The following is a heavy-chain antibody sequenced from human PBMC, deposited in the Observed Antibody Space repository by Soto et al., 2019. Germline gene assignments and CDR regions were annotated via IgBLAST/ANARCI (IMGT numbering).Heavy chain of an antibody. CDR3: VRYFARGHYYLDS. J-gene: IGHJ4*02. V-gene: IGHV1-3*01. CDR2: INAGDGNT. D-gene: IGHD3-9*01. Sequence: ASVTVSCKASGYTFTSYVIHWVRQAPGQRLEWMGWINAGDGNTRFSQKFQGRVTFTRDTFASTAYMDLSSLTSEDTAVYYCVRYFARGHYYLDSSRQRTLVTAS. CDR1: GYTFTSYV.